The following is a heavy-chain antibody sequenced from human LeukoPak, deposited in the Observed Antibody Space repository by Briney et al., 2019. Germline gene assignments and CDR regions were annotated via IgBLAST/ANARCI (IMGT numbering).Heavy chain of an antibody. Sequence: GGSLRLSCAVSGFTFNTFAMHWVRQAPGKGLEWVAYTSYDGSIIHYTDSVKGRFTISRDNSKNTLYLQMNNVRGEDTAVYYCARPMWSYDSSENFEYWGQGTLVTVSS. CDR1: GFTFNTFA. CDR3: ARPMWSYDSSENFEY. V-gene: IGHV3-30-3*01. J-gene: IGHJ4*02. D-gene: IGHD3-22*01. CDR2: TSYDGSII.